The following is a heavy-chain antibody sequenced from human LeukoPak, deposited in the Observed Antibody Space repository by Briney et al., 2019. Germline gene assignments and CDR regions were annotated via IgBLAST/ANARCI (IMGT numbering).Heavy chain of an antibody. V-gene: IGHV3-66*01. Sequence: PGGSLRLSCAASGFTVSSNYMSWVRQAPGKGLEWVSVIYSGGSTYYADSVKGRFTISRDNSKNTLYLQMNSLRAEDTAVYYCAKGNYDSSGYYYVGGDAFDIWGQGTMVTVSS. CDR1: GFTVSSNY. J-gene: IGHJ3*02. CDR3: AKGNYDSSGYYYVGGDAFDI. D-gene: IGHD3-22*01. CDR2: IYSGGST.